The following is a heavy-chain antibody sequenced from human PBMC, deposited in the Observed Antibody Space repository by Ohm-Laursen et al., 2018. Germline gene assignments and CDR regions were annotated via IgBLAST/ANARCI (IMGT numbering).Heavy chain of an antibody. Sequence: ASVKVSCKASGYTFTSYYMHWVRQAPGQGLEWMGIINPSGGSTSYAQKFQGRVTMTRDTSTSTVYMELSSLRSEDTALYYCAKDSSGGYYGMHVWGQGTTVTVSS. D-gene: IGHD3-10*01. CDR3: AKDSSGGYYGMHV. CDR2: INPSGGST. CDR1: GYTFTSYY. V-gene: IGHV1-46*01. J-gene: IGHJ6*02.